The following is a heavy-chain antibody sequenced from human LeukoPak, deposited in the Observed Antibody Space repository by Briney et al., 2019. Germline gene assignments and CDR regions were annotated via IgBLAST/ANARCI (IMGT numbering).Heavy chain of an antibody. D-gene: IGHD3-10*01. V-gene: IGHV1-69*04. CDR2: IIPILGIA. CDR1: GGTFSSYA. Sequence: SVKVSCKASGGTFSSYAISWVRQAPGQGLEWMGRIIPILGIANYAQKFQGRVTITADRSTSTAYMELSSLRSEDTAVYYCGMGAGVGNFAFWGQGTLVTVSS. CDR3: GMGAGVGNFAF. J-gene: IGHJ4*02.